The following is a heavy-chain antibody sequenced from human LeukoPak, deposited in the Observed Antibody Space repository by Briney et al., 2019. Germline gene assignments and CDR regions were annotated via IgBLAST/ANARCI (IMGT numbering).Heavy chain of an antibody. CDR3: AKGGSYRILVYFDY. CDR2: IYSGGST. CDR1: GFTVSSNY. D-gene: IGHD1-26*01. J-gene: IGHJ4*02. Sequence: PGGSLRLSCAASGFTVSSNYMSWVRQAPGKGLEWVSVIYSGGSTYYADSVKGRFTISRDNSKNTLYLQMNSLRAEDTAVYYCAKGGSYRILVYFDYWGQGTLVTVSS. V-gene: IGHV3-53*01.